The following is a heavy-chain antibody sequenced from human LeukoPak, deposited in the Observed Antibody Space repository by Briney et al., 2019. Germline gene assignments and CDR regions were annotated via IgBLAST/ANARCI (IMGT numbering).Heavy chain of an antibody. J-gene: IGHJ4*02. CDR1: GGSISSGGYS. CDR3: ARDRIRSGFDY. CDR2: IYHSGST. D-gene: IGHD3-10*01. Sequence: PSETLSLTCAVSGGSISSGGYSWSWIRQPPGKGLEWIGYIYHSGSTYYNPSLKSRVTISVDRSKNQFSLKLSSVTAADTAVYYCARDRIRSGFDYWGQGTLVTVSS. V-gene: IGHV4-30-2*01.